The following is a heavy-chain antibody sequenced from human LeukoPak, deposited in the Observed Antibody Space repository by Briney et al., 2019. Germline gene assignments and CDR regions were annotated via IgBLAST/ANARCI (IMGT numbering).Heavy chain of an antibody. V-gene: IGHV4-34*01. CDR1: GGSFSGYY. J-gene: IGHJ4*02. CDR2: INHSGST. D-gene: IGHD5-18*01. CDR3: AREGYSYGYVFDY. Sequence: SETLSLTCAVYGGSFSGYYWSWIRQPPGKGLEWIGEINHSGSTNYNPSLKSRVTISVDTSKNQFSLKLSSVTAADTAVYYCAREGYSYGYVFDYWGQGTLVTVSS.